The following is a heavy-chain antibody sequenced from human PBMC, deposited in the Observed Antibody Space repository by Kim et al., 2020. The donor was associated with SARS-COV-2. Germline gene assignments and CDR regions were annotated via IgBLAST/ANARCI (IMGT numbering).Heavy chain of an antibody. V-gene: IGHV1-69*06. Sequence: SVKVSCKASGGTFSSYAISWVRQAPGQGLEWMGGIIPIFGTANYAQKFQGRVTITADKSTSTAYMELSSLRSEDTAVYYCARFRDSSGRNWFDPWGQGTLVTVSS. CDR2: IIPIFGTA. J-gene: IGHJ5*02. D-gene: IGHD3-22*01. CDR1: GGTFSSYA. CDR3: ARFRDSSGRNWFDP.